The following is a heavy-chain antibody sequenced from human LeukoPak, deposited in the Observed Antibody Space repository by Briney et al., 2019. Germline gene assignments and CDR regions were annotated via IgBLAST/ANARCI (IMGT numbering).Heavy chain of an antibody. D-gene: IGHD6-19*01. Sequence: SETLSLTCAVYGGSFSGYYWSWIRQPPGKGLEWIGEINHSGSTNYNPSPKSRVTISVDTSKNQFSLKLSSVTAADTAAYYCARGGSARGRYSSGWYSYYYGMDVWGQGTTVTVSS. J-gene: IGHJ6*02. CDR3: ARGGSARGRYSSGWYSYYYGMDV. CDR2: INHSGST. V-gene: IGHV4-34*01. CDR1: GGSFSGYY.